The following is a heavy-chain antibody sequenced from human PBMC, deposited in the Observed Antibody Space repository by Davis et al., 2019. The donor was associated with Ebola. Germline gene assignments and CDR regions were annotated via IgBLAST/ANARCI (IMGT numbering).Heavy chain of an antibody. Sequence: PGGSLRLSCAASGFTFSSYWMHWVRQAPGKGLVWVSLINSDGSSTSCADSVKGRFTISRDNAKNTLYLQMNSLRAEDTAMYYCARMYYYDGGGYYRGGLNYWGQGTLVTVSS. CDR3: ARMYYYDGGGYYRGGLNY. CDR1: GFTFSSYW. CDR2: INSDGSST. J-gene: IGHJ4*02. D-gene: IGHD3-22*01. V-gene: IGHV3-74*01.